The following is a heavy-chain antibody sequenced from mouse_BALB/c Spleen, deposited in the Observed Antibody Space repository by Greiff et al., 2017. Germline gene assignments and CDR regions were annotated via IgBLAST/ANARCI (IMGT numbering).Heavy chain of an antibody. CDR1: GYTFTSYW. J-gene: IGHJ4*01. CDR3: ARTMITTRAMDY. V-gene: IGHV1-7*01. Sequence: VQLQQSGAELAKPGASVKMSCKASGYTFTSYWMHWVKQRPGQGLEWIGYINPSTGYTEYNQKFKDKATLTADKSSSTAYMQLSSLTSEDSAVYYCARTMITTRAMDYWGQGTSVTVSS. CDR2: INPSTGYT. D-gene: IGHD2-4*01.